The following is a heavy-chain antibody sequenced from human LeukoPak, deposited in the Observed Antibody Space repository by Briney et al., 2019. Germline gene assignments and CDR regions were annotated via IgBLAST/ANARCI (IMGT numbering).Heavy chain of an antibody. D-gene: IGHD3-9*01. CDR2: INSDGSIT. Sequence: PGGSLRLSCAASGFTFSSYWMHWVRQAPGKGLVWVARINSDGSITIYADSVKGRFTISRDNAKHTLYLQMNSLRAEDTAVYYCARSARYDILTGYYPGLDYWGQGTLVTVSS. J-gene: IGHJ4*02. CDR3: ARSARYDILTGYYPGLDY. CDR1: GFTFSSYW. V-gene: IGHV3-74*01.